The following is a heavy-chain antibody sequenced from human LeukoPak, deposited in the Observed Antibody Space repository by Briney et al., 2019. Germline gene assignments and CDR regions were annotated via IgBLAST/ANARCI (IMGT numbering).Heavy chain of an antibody. V-gene: IGHV1-2*02. CDR3: ARGAHYHDSSDGYDY. D-gene: IGHD3-22*01. CDR1: GYTFTVYY. Sequence: ASVKVSCKASGYTFTVYYMHWVRQAPGQGLEWMGWINPNSGGTNYAQKFQGRVTMTRDTSIIVYMNLSRLRSDDTAVYYCARGAHYHDSSDGYDYWGQGTLVTVSS. CDR2: INPNSGGT. J-gene: IGHJ4*02.